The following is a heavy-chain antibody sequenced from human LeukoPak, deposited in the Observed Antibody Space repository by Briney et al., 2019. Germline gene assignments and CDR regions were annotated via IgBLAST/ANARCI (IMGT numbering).Heavy chain of an antibody. CDR3: AREPSQYSSSWFPYYFDD. CDR1: GFTFSSYW. V-gene: IGHV3-7*01. Sequence: GGSLRLSCAASGFTFSSYWMSWVRQAPGKGLEWVANIKQDGSEKYYVDSVKGRFTISRENAKNSLYLQMNSLRAEDTAVYYCAREPSQYSSSWFPYYFDDWGQGTLVTVSS. J-gene: IGHJ4*02. CDR2: IKQDGSEK. D-gene: IGHD6-13*01.